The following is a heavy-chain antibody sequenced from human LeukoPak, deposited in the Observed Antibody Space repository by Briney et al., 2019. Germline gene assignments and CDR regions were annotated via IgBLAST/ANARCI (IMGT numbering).Heavy chain of an antibody. Sequence: PGGSLRLSCAASGFTFSSYSMNWVRQAPGKGLEWVSSISSSSSYIYYADLVKGRFTISRDNAKNSLYLQMNSLRAEDTAVYYCARGEYQLLNFDYWGQGTLVTVSS. CDR3: ARGEYQLLNFDY. CDR1: GFTFSSYS. CDR2: ISSSSSYI. J-gene: IGHJ4*02. V-gene: IGHV3-21*01. D-gene: IGHD2-2*01.